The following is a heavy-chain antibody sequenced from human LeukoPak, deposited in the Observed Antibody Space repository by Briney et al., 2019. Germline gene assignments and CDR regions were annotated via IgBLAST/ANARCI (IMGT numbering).Heavy chain of an antibody. CDR1: GDSLSSGLHY. J-gene: IGHJ4*02. CDR2: IYTSGST. D-gene: IGHD3-10*01. Sequence: SETLSLTCTVSGDSLSSGLHYWNWIRQPAGKGLVWIGRIYTSGSTNYNPSLKSRVTISLDTSKNQFSLKLSSVTAADTAVYYCASSTMVRGSNFDYWGQGTLVTVSS. CDR3: ASSTMVRGSNFDY. V-gene: IGHV4-61*02.